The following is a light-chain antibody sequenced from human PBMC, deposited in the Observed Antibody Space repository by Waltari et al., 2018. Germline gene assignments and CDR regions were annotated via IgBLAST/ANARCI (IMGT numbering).Light chain of an antibody. J-gene: IGKJ2*01. CDR1: QNVSGS. CDR2: GAS. CDR3: QQYNDWPPYT. V-gene: IGKV3-15*01. Sequence: EIVMTQSPATLSVSPGERATLSCRASQNVSGSLAWYPQKPGQAPRLLIYGASTRATGIPARFSGGGSGIDFSLTISSLQSEDFAVYYCQQYNDWPPYTFGQGTKLEIK.